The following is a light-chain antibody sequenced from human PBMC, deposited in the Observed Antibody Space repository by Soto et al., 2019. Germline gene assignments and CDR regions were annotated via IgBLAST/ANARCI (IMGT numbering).Light chain of an antibody. CDR2: DVS. CDR1: SSDVGAYNY. Sequence: QSALTHPAPVSWSPGQSITISCTGTSSDVGAYNYVSWYQQHPGKAPKLMIYDVSNRPSGVSNRFSGSKSGNTASLTISGLQAEDEADYYCSSYTSSSTYVFGTGTKAPS. J-gene: IGLJ1*01. CDR3: SSYTSSSTYV. V-gene: IGLV2-14*03.